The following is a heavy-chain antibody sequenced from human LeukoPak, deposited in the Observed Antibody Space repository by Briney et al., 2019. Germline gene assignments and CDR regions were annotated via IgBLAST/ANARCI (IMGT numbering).Heavy chain of an antibody. Sequence: GGSLRLSCAASGFTFSSYAMPWVRQAPVKGLEWVAVISYDGSNKYYADSVKGRFTISRDNSKNTLYLQMNSLRAEDTAVYYCAGLVGATSPADYWGQGTLVTVSS. D-gene: IGHD1-26*01. J-gene: IGHJ4*02. V-gene: IGHV3-30-3*01. CDR2: ISYDGSNK. CDR3: AGLVGATSPADY. CDR1: GFTFSSYA.